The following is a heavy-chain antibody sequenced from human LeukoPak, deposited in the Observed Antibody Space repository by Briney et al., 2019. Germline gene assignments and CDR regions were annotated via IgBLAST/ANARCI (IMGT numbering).Heavy chain of an antibody. Sequence: ASVKVSCKASGDTFSNFGIGWVRLAPGQGLEWMGWIIPSFGPAHYTQKFQGRLTIATDESTSTAYMELNTLRFEDTGIYYCVRGTGTSWREGLDFWGQGTPVTVSS. D-gene: IGHD6-13*01. CDR3: VRGTGTSWREGLDF. J-gene: IGHJ4*02. CDR2: IIPSFGPA. CDR1: GDTFSNFG. V-gene: IGHV1-69*05.